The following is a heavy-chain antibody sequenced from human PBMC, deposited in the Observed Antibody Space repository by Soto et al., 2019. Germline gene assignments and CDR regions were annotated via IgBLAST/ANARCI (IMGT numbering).Heavy chain of an antibody. D-gene: IGHD6-13*01. V-gene: IGHV3-30-3*01. CDR2: ISYDGSNK. J-gene: IGHJ4*02. CDR3: ARVSSSSSVYFDY. Sequence: QVQPVESGGGVVQPGRSLRLSCAASGFTFSSYAMHWVRQAPGKGLEWVAVISYDGSNKYYADSVKGRFTISRDNSKNTLYLQMNSLRAEDTAVYYCARVSSSSSVYFDYWGQGTLVTVSS. CDR1: GFTFSSYA.